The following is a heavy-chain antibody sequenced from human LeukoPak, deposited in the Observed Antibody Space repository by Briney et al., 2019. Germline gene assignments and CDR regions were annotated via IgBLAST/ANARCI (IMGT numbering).Heavy chain of an antibody. CDR2: MNPKSGDT. V-gene: IGHV1-8*03. CDR3: ARGRYMDV. J-gene: IGHJ6*03. CDR1: GYIFIDYE. Sequence: ASVKGSCKGSGYIFIDYEINWVRQASGQGLEWMGCMNPKSGDTGYEQKFPGRVTLTRDSSISTVYMELSSLRSEDTALYYCARGRYMDVWGKGTTVTVSS.